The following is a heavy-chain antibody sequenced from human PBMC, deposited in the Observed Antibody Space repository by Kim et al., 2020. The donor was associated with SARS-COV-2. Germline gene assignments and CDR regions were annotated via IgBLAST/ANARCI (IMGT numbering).Heavy chain of an antibody. Sequence: GGSLRLSCAASGFTFSDYYMSWIRQAPGKGLEWVSYXSSSSSYTNYADSVKGRXXISRXTAKNSLDLQXNSLRAEDTAVYYCERVGGIYCRXGSCFXVGYFDYWGQGALGTVSS. CDR3: ERVGGIYCRXGSCFXVGYFDY. CDR1: GFTFSDYY. J-gene: IGHJ4*02. D-gene: IGHD2-15*01. CDR2: XSSSSSYT. V-gene: IGHV3-11*05.